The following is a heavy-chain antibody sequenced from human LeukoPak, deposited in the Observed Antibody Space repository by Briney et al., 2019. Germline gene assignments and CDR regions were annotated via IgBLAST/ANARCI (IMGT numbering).Heavy chain of an antibody. CDR3: ARVRGSYASDY. V-gene: IGHV3-48*01. Sequence: GGSVRLSCAASGFTFSGYSMNWVRQAPGKGLEWLSYISSSSSTIYYADSVKGRITISRDNAKNSLYLQMNSLRAEDTALYYCARVRGSYASDYWGQGTLVTVSS. D-gene: IGHD3-16*01. CDR2: ISSSSSTI. J-gene: IGHJ4*02. CDR1: GFTFSGYS.